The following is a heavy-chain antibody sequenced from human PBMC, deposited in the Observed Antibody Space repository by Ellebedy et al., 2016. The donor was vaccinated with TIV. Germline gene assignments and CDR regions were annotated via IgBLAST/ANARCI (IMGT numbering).Heavy chain of an antibody. CDR3: AKRPGSKDY. Sequence: GESLKISCAASGFTFSTYAMRWVRQAPGKGLEWVSSISGSGGSTHYADSVKGRFTISRDNSKNTLYLQMNSLRAEDTAVNDCAKRPGSKDYWGQGTLVTVSS. V-gene: IGHV3-23*01. J-gene: IGHJ4*02. D-gene: IGHD1-1*01. CDR2: ISGSGGST. CDR1: GFTFSTYA.